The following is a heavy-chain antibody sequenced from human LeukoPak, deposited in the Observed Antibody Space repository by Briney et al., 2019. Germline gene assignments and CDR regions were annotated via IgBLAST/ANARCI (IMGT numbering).Heavy chain of an antibody. CDR3: ARVIEYSSSSEYYYYYYMDV. D-gene: IGHD6-6*01. Sequence: ASVNVSCKASGYTFTSYGISWVRQAPGQGLEWMGWISAYNGNTNYAQTLQGRVTMTTDTSTSTAYMELRSLRSDDTAVYYCARVIEYSSSSEYYYYYYMDVWGKGTTVTVSS. CDR2: ISAYNGNT. J-gene: IGHJ6*03. CDR1: GYTFTSYG. V-gene: IGHV1-18*01.